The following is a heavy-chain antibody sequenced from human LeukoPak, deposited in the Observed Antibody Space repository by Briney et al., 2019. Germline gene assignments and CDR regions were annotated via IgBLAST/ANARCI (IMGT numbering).Heavy chain of an antibody. V-gene: IGHV4-34*01. Sequence: KPSETLSLTCAVYGGSFSGYYWSWLRQPPGKGLEWIGEINHSGSTNYNPSLKSRVTISVDTSKNQFSLKLSSVTAADSAVYYCARLTRLSTSPDRYYLDYWGQGTLVTVSS. CDR2: INHSGST. D-gene: IGHD6-6*01. J-gene: IGHJ4*02. CDR3: ARLTRLSTSPDRYYLDY. CDR1: GGSFSGYY.